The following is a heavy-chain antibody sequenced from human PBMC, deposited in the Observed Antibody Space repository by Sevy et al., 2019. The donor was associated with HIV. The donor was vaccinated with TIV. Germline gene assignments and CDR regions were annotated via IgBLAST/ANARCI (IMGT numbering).Heavy chain of an antibody. D-gene: IGHD3-22*01. CDR2: ITSSSSYI. CDR3: ARDYYDSPGAFDI. V-gene: IGHV3-21*01. Sequence: GRSLRLSCAASGFTFSSYSMNWVRQAPGKGLEWVSSITSSSSYIKYADSVKGRFTISRDNAKNSLYLQMNSLTAEDTAVYYCARDYYDSPGAFDIWGQGTMVTVSS. CDR1: GFTFSSYS. J-gene: IGHJ3*02.